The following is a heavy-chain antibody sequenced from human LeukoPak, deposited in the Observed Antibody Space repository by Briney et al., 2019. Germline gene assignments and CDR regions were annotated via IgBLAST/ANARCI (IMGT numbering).Heavy chain of an antibody. J-gene: IGHJ4*02. CDR3: ARDQSPESITIFGVVIIGFDY. CDR1: GFTFSSYS. D-gene: IGHD3-3*01. CDR2: ISSSSSYI. V-gene: IGHV3-21*01. Sequence: GGSLRLSCAASGFTFSSYSMNWVRQAPGKGLEWVSSISSSSSYIYYADSVKGRFTISRDNAKSSLYLQMNSLRAEDTAVYYCARDQSPESITIFGVVIIGFDYWGQGTLVTVSS.